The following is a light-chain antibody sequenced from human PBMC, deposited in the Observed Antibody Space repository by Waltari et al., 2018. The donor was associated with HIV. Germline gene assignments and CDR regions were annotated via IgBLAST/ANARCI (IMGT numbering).Light chain of an antibody. J-gene: IGLJ1*01. Sequence: FELTQPPSVSVSPGQTARITCPGDALPSQYVYWYQQKPGQAPVVVIYKDTERPSGIPERFSGSSSGTTVTLTISGAQAEDEADYFCQSTDSSSTYVFGPGTKVTVL. CDR1: ALPSQY. V-gene: IGLV3-25*03. CDR2: KDT. CDR3: QSTDSSSTYV.